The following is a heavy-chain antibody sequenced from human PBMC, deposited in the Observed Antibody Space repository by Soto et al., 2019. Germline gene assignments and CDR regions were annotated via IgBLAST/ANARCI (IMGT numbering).Heavy chain of an antibody. D-gene: IGHD6-25*01. Sequence: ASVKVSCKASGGTFSSYAISWVRQAPGQGLEWMGGIIPIFGTANYAQKFQGRVTITADESTSTAYMELSSLRSEDTAVYYCARGRPNYYGMDVWGQGTTVTVSS. CDR3: ARGRPNYYGMDV. CDR2: IIPIFGTA. J-gene: IGHJ6*02. V-gene: IGHV1-69*13. CDR1: GGTFSSYA.